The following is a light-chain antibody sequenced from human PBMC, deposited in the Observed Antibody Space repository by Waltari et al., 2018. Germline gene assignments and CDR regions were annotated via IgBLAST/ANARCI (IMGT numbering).Light chain of an antibody. V-gene: IGKV3-20*01. CDR3: QQYSSSVMYT. Sequence: FLTQAPDTLSLSPGERATLSCRASQSVSRSRLAWYQHKPGQAPRLLMYAASTRATGIPDRVSGSGSGTDFSLSIGRVEPEDFAVYYCQQYSSSVMYTFGQGTKLEIK. J-gene: IGKJ2*01. CDR1: QSVSRSR. CDR2: AAS.